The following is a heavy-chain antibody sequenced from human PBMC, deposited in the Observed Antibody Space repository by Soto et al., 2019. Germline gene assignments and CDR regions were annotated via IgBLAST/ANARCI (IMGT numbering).Heavy chain of an antibody. CDR1: GGTFSSYT. V-gene: IGHV1-69*08. CDR2: IIPILGIA. CDR3: ARDHGYCSSTSCPTRGTYGY. Sequence: QVQLVQSGAEVKKPGSSVKVSCKASGGTFSSYTISWVRQAPGQGLEWMGRIIPILGIANYAQKFQGRVTITADKSTSTAYMELSSLRSEDTAVYYCARDHGYCSSTSCPTRGTYGYWGQGTLVTVSS. J-gene: IGHJ4*02. D-gene: IGHD2-2*03.